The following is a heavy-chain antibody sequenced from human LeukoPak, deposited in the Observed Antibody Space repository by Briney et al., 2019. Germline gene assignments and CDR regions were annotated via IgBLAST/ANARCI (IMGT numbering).Heavy chain of an antibody. V-gene: IGHV3-20*04. CDR3: ARDNGDYFSAGYYYGMGV. Sequence: GGSLRLSCAASGFIIDDYDMNWVRQIPGKGLEWVSRIKYNGDSAAYADSVEGRFTVSRDNAKSSLYLQMNSLRVEDTAVYYCARDNGDYFSAGYYYGMGVWGQGTTVTVSS. D-gene: IGHD4-17*01. CDR2: IKYNGDSA. CDR1: GFIIDDYD. J-gene: IGHJ6*02.